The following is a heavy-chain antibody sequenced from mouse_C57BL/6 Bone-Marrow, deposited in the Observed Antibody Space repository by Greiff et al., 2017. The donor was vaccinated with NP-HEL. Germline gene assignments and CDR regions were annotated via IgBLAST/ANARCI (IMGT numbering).Heavy chain of an antibody. J-gene: IGHJ3*01. CDR2: IDPENGDT. CDR3: TYGYDGAWFAY. Sequence: VQLKESGAELVRPGASVKLSCTASGFNIKDDYMHWVKQRPEQGLEWIGWIDPENGDTEYASKFQGKATITADTSSNTAYLQLSSLTSEDTAVYYCTYGYDGAWFAYWGQGTVVTVSA. V-gene: IGHV14-4*01. CDR1: GFNIKDDY. D-gene: IGHD2-2*01.